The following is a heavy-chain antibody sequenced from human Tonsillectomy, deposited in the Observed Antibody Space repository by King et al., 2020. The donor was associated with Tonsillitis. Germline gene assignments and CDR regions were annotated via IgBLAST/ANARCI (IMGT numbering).Heavy chain of an antibody. CDR3: ARPIAVAGPYFYHYMDV. D-gene: IGHD6-19*01. CDR2: IIPIFGTA. V-gene: IGHV1-69*14. J-gene: IGHJ6*03. CDR1: GGTFSSYA. Sequence: QLVQSGDEVKKPGSSVKVSCKASGGTFSSYAIFWVRQAPGQGLEWMGGIIPIFGTADYAQKFQGRVTITADKSTSTAYMELSSLRSEDTAVYYCARPIAVAGPYFYHYMDVWGKGTTVTVSS.